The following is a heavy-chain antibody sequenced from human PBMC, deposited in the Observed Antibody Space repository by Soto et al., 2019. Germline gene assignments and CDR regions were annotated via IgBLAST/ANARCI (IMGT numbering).Heavy chain of an antibody. D-gene: IGHD3-3*01. CDR1: VGTFSSYA. V-gene: IGHV1-69*12. Sequence: QVQLVQSGAEVKKPGSSVKVSCKASVGTFSSYAISWVRQAPGQGLEWMGGIIPIFGTANYAQKFQGRVTINADDSTSTAYMELSSLRSEDTAVYYCGAGLRFLEWLSYWGQGTLVTVSS. CDR3: GAGLRFLEWLSY. CDR2: IIPIFGTA. J-gene: IGHJ4*02.